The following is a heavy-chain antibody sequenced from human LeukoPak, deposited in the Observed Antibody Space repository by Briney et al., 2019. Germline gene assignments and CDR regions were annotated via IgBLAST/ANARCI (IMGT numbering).Heavy chain of an antibody. V-gene: IGHV4-61*08. CDR2: IYYSGST. Sequence: PSETLSLTCTVSGDSVSSGGYYWSWIRPPPGKGLEWIGYIYYSGSTNYNPSLKSRVTISVDTSKNQFSLKLNSVTAADTAVYYCARARRDEYYFDYWGQGTLVTVSS. CDR3: ARARRDEYYFDY. CDR1: GDSVSSGGYY. J-gene: IGHJ4*02. D-gene: IGHD2-21*02.